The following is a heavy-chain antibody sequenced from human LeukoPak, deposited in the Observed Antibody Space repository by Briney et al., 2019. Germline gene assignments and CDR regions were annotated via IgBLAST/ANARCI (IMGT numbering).Heavy chain of an antibody. J-gene: IGHJ6*02. D-gene: IGHD3-3*01. CDR2: ISYDGSNK. CDR1: GFTFSSYG. Sequence: GGSLRLSCAASGFTFSSYGMHWVRQAPGKGLEWVAVISYDGSNKYYADSVKGRFTISRDNSKNTPYLQMNSLRAEDTAVYYCAKDPASGYDFWSGYSYGMDVWGQGTTVTVSS. CDR3: AKDPASGYDFWSGYSYGMDV. V-gene: IGHV3-30*18.